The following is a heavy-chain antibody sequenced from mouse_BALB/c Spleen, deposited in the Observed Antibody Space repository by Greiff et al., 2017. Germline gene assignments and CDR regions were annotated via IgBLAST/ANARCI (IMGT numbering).Heavy chain of an antibody. D-gene: IGHD1-1*02. CDR2: ICSGGST. J-gene: IGHJ4*01. Sequence: VQRVESGPGLVQPSQCLSISCTASGFSFTSYGVHWVRQSPGKGLEWLGVICSGGSTDYNAAFISRLSISTDNSKSQVFFKMNSLQANDTAIYYCASAGGYDAMDYWGQGTTVTVSS. CDR1: GFSFTSYG. V-gene: IGHV2-2*02. CDR3: ASAGGYDAMDY.